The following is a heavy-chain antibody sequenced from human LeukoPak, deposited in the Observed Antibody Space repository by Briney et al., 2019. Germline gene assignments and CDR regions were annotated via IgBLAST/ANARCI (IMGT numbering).Heavy chain of an antibody. CDR3: ARSPTETTRVVDS. CDR2: ISSSGSTI. CDR1: GFTFSSYE. Sequence: GGSLRLSCAASGFTFSSYEMNWVRQAPGKGLEWVSYISSSGSTIYYADSVKGRFTTSRDNAKNSLFLQINSLRAEDTAVYYCARSPTETTRVVDSWGQGTLVTVSS. J-gene: IGHJ4*02. D-gene: IGHD4-17*01. V-gene: IGHV3-48*03.